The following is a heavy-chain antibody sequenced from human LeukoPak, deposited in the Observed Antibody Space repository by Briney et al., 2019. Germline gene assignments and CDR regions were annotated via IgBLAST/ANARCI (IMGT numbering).Heavy chain of an antibody. CDR2: IYYSGST. CDR3: ARRRPHYYDSSGYYSGYFDY. J-gene: IGHJ4*02. D-gene: IGHD3-22*01. CDR1: GGSISSSSYY. Sequence: PSETLSLTCTVSGGSISSSSYYWGWIRQPPGKGLEWIGSIYYSGSTYYNPSLKSRVTISVDTSKNQFSLKLSSVTAADTAVYYCARRRPHYYDSSGYYSGYFDYWGQGTLVTVSS. V-gene: IGHV4-39*01.